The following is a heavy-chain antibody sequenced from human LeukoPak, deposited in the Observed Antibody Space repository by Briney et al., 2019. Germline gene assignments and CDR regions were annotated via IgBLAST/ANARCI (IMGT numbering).Heavy chain of an antibody. D-gene: IGHD3-3*01. CDR2: IKKDGSEK. Sequence: GGSLRLSCATSGFTFTSYWMSWVRQAPGKGLEWVANIKKDGSEKYYVDSVEGRFTISRDNAMKSLYLQMDSLTDDDTAVYYCARWPWGAYDFWSGYYLDYWGQGTLVTVSS. V-gene: IGHV3-7*01. J-gene: IGHJ4*02. CDR3: ARWPWGAYDFWSGYYLDY. CDR1: GFTFTSYW.